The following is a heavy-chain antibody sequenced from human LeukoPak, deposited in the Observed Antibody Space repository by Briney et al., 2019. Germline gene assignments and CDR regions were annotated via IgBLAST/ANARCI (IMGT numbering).Heavy chain of an antibody. J-gene: IGHJ4*02. D-gene: IGHD1-26*01. CDR1: GGSFSGYY. CDR2: IYYSGGT. V-gene: IGHV4-34*01. Sequence: SEALSLTCAVYGGSFSGYYWSWIRQPPGKGLEWIGSIYYSGGTYHNPSLKSRVTISVDTSKNQFSLKLSSVTAADTAVYYCATTTIRLGYWGQGTLVTVSS. CDR3: ATTTIRLGY.